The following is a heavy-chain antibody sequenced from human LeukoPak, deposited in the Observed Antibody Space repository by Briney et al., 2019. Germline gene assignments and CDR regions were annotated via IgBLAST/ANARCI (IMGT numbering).Heavy chain of an antibody. D-gene: IGHD4-17*01. CDR2: ISGNSGSV. CDR3: TTGDGTKFDS. J-gene: IGHJ4*02. V-gene: IGHV3-9*01. Sequence: GRSLRLSCAASGFTFDDYAMHWVRQAPGKGLEWVSSISGNSGSVGYVDSVKGRFTISRDNAKNSLYLQMNRLTLEDTALYYCTTGDGTKFDSWGQGTLVTVSA. CDR1: GFTFDDYA.